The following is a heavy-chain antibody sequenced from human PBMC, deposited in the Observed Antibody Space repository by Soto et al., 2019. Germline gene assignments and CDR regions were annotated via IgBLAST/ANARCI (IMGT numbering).Heavy chain of an antibody. Sequence: SETLSLTCTVSGGSISSGGYYWSWIRQHPGKGLEWIGYIYYSGSTYYNPSLKSRVTISVDTSKNQFSLKLSSVTAADTAVYYCARSMEAPRDYGDYEYYFDYWGQGTLVTVSS. CDR1: GGSISSGGYY. CDR3: ARSMEAPRDYGDYEYYFDY. V-gene: IGHV4-31*02. D-gene: IGHD4-17*01. J-gene: IGHJ4*02. CDR2: IYYSGST.